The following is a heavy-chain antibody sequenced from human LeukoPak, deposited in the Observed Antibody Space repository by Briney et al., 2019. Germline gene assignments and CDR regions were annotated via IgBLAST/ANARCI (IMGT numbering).Heavy chain of an antibody. Sequence: GGSLRLSCAASGFTFSSYSMNWVRQAPGKGLEWVSSISSSSSYIYYADSVKGRFTISRDNAKNSLYLQMNSLRAEDTAVYYCARGADIVVVVAAPPVEFDYWGQGTLVTVSS. CDR2: ISSSSSYI. CDR3: ARGADIVVVVAAPPVEFDY. CDR1: GFTFSSYS. J-gene: IGHJ4*02. V-gene: IGHV3-21*01. D-gene: IGHD2-15*01.